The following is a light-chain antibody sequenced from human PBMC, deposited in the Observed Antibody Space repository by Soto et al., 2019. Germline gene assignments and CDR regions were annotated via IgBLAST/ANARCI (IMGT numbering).Light chain of an antibody. V-gene: IGKV2-28*01. CDR3: MQALQTPVT. CDR1: QSLLHSNGKNY. J-gene: IGKJ5*01. CDR2: LGS. Sequence: DIVMTQSPLSLPVTPGEPASISCRSSQSLLHSNGKNYLDLYLQKPGQSPQLLIYLGSNRASGVPDRFSGSRSGTDFTLKISRVEAEDVGVNYCMQALQTPVTFGQGTRLEIK.